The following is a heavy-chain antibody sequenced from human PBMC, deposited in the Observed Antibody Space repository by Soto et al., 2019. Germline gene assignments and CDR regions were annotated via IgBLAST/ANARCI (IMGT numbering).Heavy chain of an antibody. CDR3: XXXXXXXXXXXXYFDL. CDR1: GFTFSSYX. CDR2: ISYDGSNK. J-gene: IGHJ2*01. Sequence: QVQLVESGGGVVQPGRSLRLSCAASGFTFSSYXXXXXXXXXXXXXXXXAVISYDGSNKYYADSVKGRFTISRDNSKXXXXXXXXXXXXXXXXXXXXXXXXXXXXXXXXYFDLWGRGTLVTVSS. V-gene: IGHV3-30-3*01.